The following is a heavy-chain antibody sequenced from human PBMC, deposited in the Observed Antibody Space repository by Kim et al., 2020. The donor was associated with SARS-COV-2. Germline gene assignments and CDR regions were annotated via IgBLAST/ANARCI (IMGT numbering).Heavy chain of an antibody. CDR2: IKTKTDGGTT. J-gene: IGHJ5*02. CDR3: TTDGGTGTSDRFDP. Sequence: GGSLRLSCAASGFTFSYAWMSWVRQAPGKGLEWVGRIKTKTDGGTTDYAAPVKGRFTISRDDSRSILYLQMDSLKTEDTAMYYCTTDGGTGTSDRFDPWGLGTLVTVSS. V-gene: IGHV3-15*01. CDR1: GFTFSYAW. D-gene: IGHD1-7*01.